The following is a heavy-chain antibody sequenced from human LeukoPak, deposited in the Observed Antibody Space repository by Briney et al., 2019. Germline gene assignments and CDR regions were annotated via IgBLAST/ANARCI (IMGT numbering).Heavy chain of an antibody. CDR3: ARDSSTVTTPYFDF. CDR1: VFTFTGYY. D-gene: IGHD4-11*01. J-gene: IGHJ4*02. CDR2: INANSGGT. Sequence: ASVKVSCKTSVFTFTGYYIHWVRQAPGQGLEWMEWINANSGGTNYAQQFQGWVTMTRDTSISTAYMELSRLRSDDTAMYYCARDSSTVTTPYFDFWGQGTLVTVSS. V-gene: IGHV1-2*04.